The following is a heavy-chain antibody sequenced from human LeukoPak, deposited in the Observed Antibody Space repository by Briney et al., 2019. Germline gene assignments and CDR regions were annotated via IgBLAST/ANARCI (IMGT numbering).Heavy chain of an antibody. CDR3: ARSLGRWILTGYYPLYFDY. J-gene: IGHJ4*02. D-gene: IGHD3-9*01. Sequence: SETLSLTCAVYGGSFSGYYWSWIRQPPGKGLEWIGEINHSGSTNYNPSLKSRVTISVDTSKNQFSLKLSSVTAADTAVYYCARSLGRWILTGYYPLYFDYWGQGTLVTVSS. V-gene: IGHV4-34*01. CDR1: GGSFSGYY. CDR2: INHSGST.